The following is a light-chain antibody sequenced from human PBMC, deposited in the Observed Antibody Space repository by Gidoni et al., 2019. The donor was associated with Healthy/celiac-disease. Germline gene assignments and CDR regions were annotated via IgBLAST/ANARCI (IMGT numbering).Light chain of an antibody. CDR2: DAS. J-gene: IGKJ1*01. V-gene: IGKV3-11*01. Sequence: EIVLTQSPATLSLSPGERATLSCRASQSVSSYLAWYQQKPGQAPRLLIYDASTMATGIPARFSGSGSGTDFTLTISSLEPEDFAVYYCQQRSNWPLTFXQXTKVEIK. CDR3: QQRSNWPLT. CDR1: QSVSSY.